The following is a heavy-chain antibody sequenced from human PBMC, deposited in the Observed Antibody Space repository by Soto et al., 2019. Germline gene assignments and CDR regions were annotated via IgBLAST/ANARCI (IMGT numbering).Heavy chain of an antibody. D-gene: IGHD6-19*01. J-gene: IGHJ4*02. CDR1: GYTFISYG. Sequence: QVQLVQSGAEVKKPGASVKVSCKASGYTFISYGISWVRQAPGQGLEWMEWINAFNGNTNYAQKLQGRVTMTRDTSTSTAYMELRSLRSDDTAVYYCARDPVAGTYFDYWGQGTLVTVSS. CDR3: ARDPVAGTYFDY. V-gene: IGHV1-18*01. CDR2: INAFNGNT.